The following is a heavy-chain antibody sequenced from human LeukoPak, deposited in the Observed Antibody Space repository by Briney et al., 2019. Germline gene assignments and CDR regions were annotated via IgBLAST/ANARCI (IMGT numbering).Heavy chain of an antibody. Sequence: SETLSLTCAVYGGAFSDFYWSWIRQSPGKGLKWIGEINHGGSTKYNPSLKSRVTISVDTTKNQFSLRMNSVTAADTAICYCARDSAVAGTRTVLYYWGQGTPVTVSS. CDR2: INHGGST. CDR1: GGAFSDFY. CDR3: ARDSAVAGTRTVLYY. D-gene: IGHD6-19*01. J-gene: IGHJ4*02. V-gene: IGHV4-34*01.